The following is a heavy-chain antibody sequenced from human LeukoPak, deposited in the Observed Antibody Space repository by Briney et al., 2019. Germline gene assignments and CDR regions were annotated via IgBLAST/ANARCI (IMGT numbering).Heavy chain of an antibody. CDR2: INHSGST. D-gene: IGHD1-26*01. J-gene: IGHJ3*02. V-gene: IGHV4-34*01. CDR1: GGSFSGYY. Sequence: SSETLSLTCAVYGGSFSGYYWSWIRQPPGKGQEWIGEINHSGSTNYNPSLKSRVTISVDTSKNQFSLKLSSVTAADTAVYYCARVYSGSYSGVAFDIWGQGTMVTVSS. CDR3: ARVYSGSYSGVAFDI.